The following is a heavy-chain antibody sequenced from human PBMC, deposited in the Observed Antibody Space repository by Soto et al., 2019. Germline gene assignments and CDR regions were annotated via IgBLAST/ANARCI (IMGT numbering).Heavy chain of an antibody. V-gene: IGHV4-59*01. CDR3: ATIAYDSSGSVDY. Sequence: QVQLQESGPGLVKPSETLSLTCTVSGGSISSYSWSWIRQPPGKGLEWIGYSYYSGSTNYNPSLKSRVTISVDTAKNQFSLKLSSVTAADTAVYYCATIAYDSSGSVDYWGQGTLVTVSS. CDR1: GGSISSYS. D-gene: IGHD3-22*01. CDR2: SYYSGST. J-gene: IGHJ4*02.